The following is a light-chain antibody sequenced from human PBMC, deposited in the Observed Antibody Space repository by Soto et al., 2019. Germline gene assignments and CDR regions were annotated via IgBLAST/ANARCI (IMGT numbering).Light chain of an antibody. CDR3: QQYNSYPWT. CDR2: KAS. Sequence: DIQMTQSPSTLSASVGDRVTITCRASQSISSWLAWYQQKPGKAPKLLIYKASSLESGVPSRFSGSGSGTEFTLTISSLQPDDCVTYYCQQYNSYPWTFGQGTKVEIK. V-gene: IGKV1-5*03. J-gene: IGKJ1*01. CDR1: QSISSW.